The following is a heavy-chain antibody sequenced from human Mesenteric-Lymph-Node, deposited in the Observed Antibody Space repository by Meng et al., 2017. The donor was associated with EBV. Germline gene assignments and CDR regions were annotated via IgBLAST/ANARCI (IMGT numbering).Heavy chain of an antibody. V-gene: IGHV1-69*01. CDR1: GGTFRSYA. Sequence: QVQRVPAGGEVKKPGSSVKVSCKASGGTFRSYAISWVRQAPGQGLEWMGGIIPIFSTANYAQKLQGRVTITADESTSTAYMELNSLRSEDTAVYYCATYYYDSSAYFDWGQGTLVTVSS. CDR2: IIPIFSTA. D-gene: IGHD3-22*01. CDR3: ATYYYDSSAYFD. J-gene: IGHJ4*02.